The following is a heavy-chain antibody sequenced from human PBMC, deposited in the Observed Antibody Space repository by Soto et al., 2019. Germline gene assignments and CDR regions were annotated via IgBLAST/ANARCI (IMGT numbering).Heavy chain of an antibody. Sequence: SSETLSLTCTVSGGSISSGDYYWSWIRQPPGKGLEWIGYIYYSGSTYYNPSLKSRVTISVDTSKNQFSLKLSSVTAADTAVYYCARAPIVVVPAATPYGMDVWGQGTTVTVSS. CDR3: ARAPIVVVPAATPYGMDV. CDR1: GGSISSGDYY. V-gene: IGHV4-30-4*01. J-gene: IGHJ6*02. CDR2: IYYSGST. D-gene: IGHD2-2*01.